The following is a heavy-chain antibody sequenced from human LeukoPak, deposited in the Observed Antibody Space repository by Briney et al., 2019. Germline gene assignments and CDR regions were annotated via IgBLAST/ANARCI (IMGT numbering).Heavy chain of an antibody. V-gene: IGHV4-34*01. CDR1: GGSFSGYY. J-gene: IGHJ4*02. D-gene: IGHD3-22*01. CDR3: ARIKDYYYDSSGYREGFFDY. CDR2: IYYSGST. Sequence: SETLSLTCAVYGGSFSGYYWSWIRQPPGKGLEWIGSIYYSGSTYYNPSLKSRVTISVDTSKNQFSLKLSSVTAADTAVYYCARIKDYYYDSSGYREGFFDYWGQGTLVTVSS.